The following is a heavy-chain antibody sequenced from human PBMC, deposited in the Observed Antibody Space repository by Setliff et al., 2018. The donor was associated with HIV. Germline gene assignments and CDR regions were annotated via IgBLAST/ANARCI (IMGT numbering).Heavy chain of an antibody. V-gene: IGHV3-7*01. CDR1: GFTFDYYA. D-gene: IGHD5-12*01. J-gene: IGHJ4*02. CDR3: ARVVATSDY. Sequence: GGSLRLSCAGSGFTFDYYAMAWVRQAPGKGLEWVASIREDGSEKYYVDSVKGRFTISRDNAKNSLFLQVNSLRAEDTAVYYYARVVATSDYWGQGTLVTVSS. CDR2: IREDGSEK.